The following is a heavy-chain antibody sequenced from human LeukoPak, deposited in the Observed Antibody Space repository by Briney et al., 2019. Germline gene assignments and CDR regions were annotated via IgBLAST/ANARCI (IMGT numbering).Heavy chain of an antibody. CDR2: IYYSGST. CDR1: GGSISSYY. D-gene: IGHD3-22*01. V-gene: IGHV4-59*08. CDR3: ASPTPGHPYYYDSSGAFDI. J-gene: IGHJ3*02. Sequence: PSETLSLTCTVSGGSISSYYRSWIRQPPGKGLEWIGYIYYSGSTNYNPSLKSRVTISVDTSKNQFSLKLSSVTAADTAVYYCASPTPGHPYYYDSSGAFDIWGQGTMVTVSS.